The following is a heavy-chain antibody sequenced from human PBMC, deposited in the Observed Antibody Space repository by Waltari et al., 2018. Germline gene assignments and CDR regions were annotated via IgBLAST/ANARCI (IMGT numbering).Heavy chain of an antibody. Sequence: QVQLVQSGAEVKKPGASVKVSCKASGYTFTGYYMHWVRQAPGQALEWMGRINPNCGGTNYAQKFQGRVTMTRDASISTAYMELSRLRSDDTAVYYCARGGYYGDHRYFDYWGQGTLVTVSS. CDR1: GYTFTGYY. J-gene: IGHJ4*02. CDR2: INPNCGGT. V-gene: IGHV1-2*06. D-gene: IGHD4-17*01. CDR3: ARGGYYGDHRYFDY.